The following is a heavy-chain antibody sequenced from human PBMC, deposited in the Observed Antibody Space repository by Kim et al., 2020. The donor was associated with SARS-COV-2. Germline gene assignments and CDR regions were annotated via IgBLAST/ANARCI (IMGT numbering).Heavy chain of an antibody. D-gene: IGHD3-16*01. CDR3: VRKNTEAFGDF. V-gene: IGHV3-48*01. J-gene: IGHJ4*02. CDR2: TT. Sequence: TTYYAYSVKGRFTISRDNAKNSLYLQMNSLTVEDTGVYYCVRKNTEAFGDFWGQGTLITVSS.